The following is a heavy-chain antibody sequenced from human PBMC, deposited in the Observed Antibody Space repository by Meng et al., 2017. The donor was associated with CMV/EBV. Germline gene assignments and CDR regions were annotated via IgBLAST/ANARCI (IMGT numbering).Heavy chain of an antibody. D-gene: IGHD2-21*01. J-gene: IGHJ3*02. CDR1: GFTFSSYS. V-gene: IGHV3-21*01. CDR3: ARAPIRERVIGDAFDI. CDR2: ISSSSSYI. Sequence: GESLKISCAASGFTFSSYSMNWVRQAPGKGLEWVSSISSSSSYIYYADSVKGRFTISRDNAKNSLYLQMNSLRAEDTAVYYCARAPIRERVIGDAFDIWGQGNAGHRLL.